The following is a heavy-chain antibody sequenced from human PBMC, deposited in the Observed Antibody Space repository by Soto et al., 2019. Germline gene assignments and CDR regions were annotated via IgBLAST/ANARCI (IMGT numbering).Heavy chain of an antibody. V-gene: IGHV4-39*01. Sequence: QLQLQESGPGLVKPSETLSLTCTVSGGSISSSSYYWGWIRQPPGKGLEWIGSIYYSGSTYYNPSLKSRVTISVDTSKNELSLKLSSVTAADTAVYYCASPSTTVTGFDYWGQGTLVTVCS. CDR1: GGSISSSSYY. CDR3: ASPSTTVTGFDY. J-gene: IGHJ4*02. CDR2: IYYSGST. D-gene: IGHD4-17*01.